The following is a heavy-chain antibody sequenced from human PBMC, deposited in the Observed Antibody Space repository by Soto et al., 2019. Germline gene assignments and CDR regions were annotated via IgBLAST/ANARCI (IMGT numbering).Heavy chain of an antibody. CDR1: GYTFTSYG. J-gene: IGHJ4*02. CDR2: ISAYNGNT. CDR3: ARVAPIVGATNVIADY. Sequence: ASVKVSCKSSGYTFTSYGISWVRQAPGQGLEWMGWISAYNGNTNYAQKLQGRVTMTTDTSTSTAYMELRSLRSDDTAVYYCARVAPIVGATNVIADYWGRGTLVTVS. V-gene: IGHV1-18*01. D-gene: IGHD1-26*01.